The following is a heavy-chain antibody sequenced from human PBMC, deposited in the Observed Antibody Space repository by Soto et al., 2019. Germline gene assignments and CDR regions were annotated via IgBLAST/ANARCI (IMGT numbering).Heavy chain of an antibody. J-gene: IGHJ4*02. CDR2: IRYDGSNK. D-gene: IGHD2-2*01. CDR3: ARRGCSSTGCYGQFDD. V-gene: IGHV3-33*01. CDR1: GFTFSSYG. Sequence: QVQLVESGGGVVQPGRSLRLSCAASGFTFSSYGMHWVRQAPGKGLEWVAGIRYDGSNKYYADSVKRRFTITRDNSKNALYLQMNSMSAEDTAVYYCARRGCSSTGCYGQFDDWGQGSLVAVAS.